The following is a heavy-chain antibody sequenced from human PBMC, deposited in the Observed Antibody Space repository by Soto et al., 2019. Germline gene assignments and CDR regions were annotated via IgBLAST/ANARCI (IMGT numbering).Heavy chain of an antibody. CDR3: ARDHGSGKNLGRWEDY. Sequence: QDQLVQSGAEVKKPGASVKVSCKASGYTFTSYGISWVRQAPGQGLERMGWISAYNGNTNYAQKLQGRVIMTRDTSTSTAYMELRSLRSDDTAVYYCARDHGSGKNLGRWEDYWGQGTLVTVSS. CDR2: ISAYNGNT. J-gene: IGHJ4*02. V-gene: IGHV1-18*01. CDR1: GYTFTSYG. D-gene: IGHD3-10*01.